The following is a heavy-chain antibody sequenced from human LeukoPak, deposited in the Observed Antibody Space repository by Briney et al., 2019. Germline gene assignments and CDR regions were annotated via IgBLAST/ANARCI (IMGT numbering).Heavy chain of an antibody. V-gene: IGHV3-21*01. Sequence: GGSLRLSCAASGFTFSTYSMTWVRQAPGKGLGWVSSISISNTCINYADSVKGRFTVSRDNAKNSLYLQMNSLRAEDTAVYYCASMRGGYEGYFDYWGQGTLVTVSS. CDR2: ISISNTCI. CDR3: ASMRGGYEGYFDY. CDR1: GFTFSTYS. D-gene: IGHD3-16*01. J-gene: IGHJ4*02.